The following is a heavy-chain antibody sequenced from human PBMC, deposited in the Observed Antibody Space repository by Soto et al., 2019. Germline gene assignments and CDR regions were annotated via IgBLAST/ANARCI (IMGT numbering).Heavy chain of an antibody. CDR1: GYTFTSYG. D-gene: IGHD4-17*01. Sequence: ASVKVSCKASGYTFTSYGISWVRQAPGQGLEWMGWISAYNGNTNYAQKLQGRVTMTTDTSTSTAYMELRSLRSDDTAVYYCARDSRGRTTVTVDYWGQGTLVTVSS. CDR3: ARDSRGRTTVTVDY. CDR2: ISAYNGNT. V-gene: IGHV1-18*01. J-gene: IGHJ4*02.